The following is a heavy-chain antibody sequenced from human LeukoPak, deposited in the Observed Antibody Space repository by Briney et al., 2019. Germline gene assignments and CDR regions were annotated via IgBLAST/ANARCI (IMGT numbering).Heavy chain of an antibody. V-gene: IGHV4-59*01. Sequence: SETLSLTCTVSGASITSYYWSWIRQPPGKGLEWIGYMYYSGNTNYNPSLKSRVTISVDTSKSHFSLRLSSVTAADTAVYYCARIVADDYYYYYGMDVWGQGTTVTVSS. CDR2: MYYSGNT. CDR1: GASITSYY. D-gene: IGHD2-21*01. CDR3: ARIVADDYYYYYGMDV. J-gene: IGHJ6*02.